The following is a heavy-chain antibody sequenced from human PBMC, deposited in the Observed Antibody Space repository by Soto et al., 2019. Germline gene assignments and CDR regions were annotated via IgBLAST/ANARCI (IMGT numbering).Heavy chain of an antibody. CDR2: INTYNGET. CDR1: GYTFTTYS. D-gene: IGHD2-2*01. J-gene: IGHJ4*02. Sequence: QVQLVQSGAEVKKPGASVKVSCKTSGYTFTTYSIAWVRQARGQGLEWMGWINTYNGETHYAQKFRGRLSVTAEPSTGTVYMELRGLTSDDTAVYFCARGPQTSDFWGQGTLVTVSS. CDR3: ARGPQTSDF. V-gene: IGHV1-18*04.